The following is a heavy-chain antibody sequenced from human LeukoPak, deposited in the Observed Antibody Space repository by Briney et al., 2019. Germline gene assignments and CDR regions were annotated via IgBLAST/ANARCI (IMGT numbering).Heavy chain of an antibody. V-gene: IGHV1-2*02. J-gene: IGHJ6*02. D-gene: IGHD3-16*01. CDR2: INPNSGGT. CDR3: ARVLRQLPGEYYYYGMDV. Sequence: ASVKVSCKASGYTFSRYDITWVRQAPGQGLEWMGWINPNSGGTNYAQKFQGGVTMTRDTSISTAYMELSRLRSDDTAVYYCARVLRQLPGEYYYYGMDVWGQGTTVTVSS. CDR1: GYTFSRYD.